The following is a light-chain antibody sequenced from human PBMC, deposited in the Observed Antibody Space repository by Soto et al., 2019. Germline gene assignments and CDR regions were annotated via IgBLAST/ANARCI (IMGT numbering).Light chain of an antibody. CDR3: QQKDSTNLN. J-gene: IGKJ5*01. V-gene: IGKV1-39*01. Sequence: DIQMTLSPSSLSASVGDRVTITCRASQSISNYLNWYQQKPGKAPKLLIYNVSNLQIGVPSRFSGGGSGTDFTLTISSLQPEYFATFYSQQKDSTNLNFGQGPRRQI. CDR2: NVS. CDR1: QSISNY.